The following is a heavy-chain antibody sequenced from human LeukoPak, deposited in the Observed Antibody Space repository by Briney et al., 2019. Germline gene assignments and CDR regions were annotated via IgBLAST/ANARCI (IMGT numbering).Heavy chain of an antibody. J-gene: IGHJ4*02. CDR3: ARAGFTFSDYFGSFFDY. Sequence: GGSLRLSCAASGFTFSSYWMHWVRQAPGKGLVWVSRINSDGSSTSYADSVKGRFTISRDNAKNSLYLQMNSLRAEDTAVYYCARAGFTFSDYFGSFFDYWGQGTLVTVSS. D-gene: IGHD3-10*01. V-gene: IGHV3-74*01. CDR1: GFTFSSYW. CDR2: INSDGSST.